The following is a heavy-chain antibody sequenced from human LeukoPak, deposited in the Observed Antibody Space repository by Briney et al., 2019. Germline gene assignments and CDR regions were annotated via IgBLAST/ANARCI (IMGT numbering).Heavy chain of an antibody. V-gene: IGHV4-59*08. J-gene: IGHJ3*02. Sequence: SETLSLTCTVSGGSISSYYWSWIRQPPGKGLEYIGYIYYSGSTNYNPSLKSRVTISLDTSKNQFSLKLSSVTAADTAVYYCARRRGDYGSGELDIWGQGTMVTVSS. D-gene: IGHD3-10*01. CDR1: GGSISSYY. CDR3: ARRRGDYGSGELDI. CDR2: IYYSGST.